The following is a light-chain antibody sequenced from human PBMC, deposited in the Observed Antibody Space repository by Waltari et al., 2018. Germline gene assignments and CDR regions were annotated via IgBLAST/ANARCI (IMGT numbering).Light chain of an antibody. CDR3: AAWDDNLSGGV. CDR1: SPNIGRNY. CDR2: RRT. V-gene: IGLV1-47*01. Sequence: QSVLTQPPSASGTPGQRVTITCSGSSPNIGRNYVYWYQQLPRTAPKLLTYRRTQRPSGVPDLFSGSKSVASASLAISGLRSEDEADYYCAAWDDNLSGGVFGGGTKLTVL. J-gene: IGLJ3*02.